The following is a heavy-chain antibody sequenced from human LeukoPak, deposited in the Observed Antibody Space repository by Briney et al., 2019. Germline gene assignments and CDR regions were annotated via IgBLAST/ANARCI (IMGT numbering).Heavy chain of an antibody. D-gene: IGHD3-9*01. CDR2: INPNSGDT. V-gene: IGHV1-2*02. J-gene: IGHJ4*02. CDR1: EYTFSVYH. CDR3: ARESLTGYKWFDY. Sequence: ASVKVSCKASEYTFSVYHIHWVRQAPGQGLEWMAWINPNSGDTNYAQKFQGRVTMTRDTSLSTAYMELSWLRSDDTAVYYCARESLTGYKWFDYWGQGALVTVSS.